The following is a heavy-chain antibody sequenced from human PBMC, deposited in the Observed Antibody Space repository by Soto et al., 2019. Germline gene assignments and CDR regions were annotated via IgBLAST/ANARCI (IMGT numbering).Heavy chain of an antibody. J-gene: IGHJ5*02. CDR2: IYYSGST. D-gene: IGHD3-10*01. Sequence: SETLSLTCTVSGGSISSGGYYWSWIRQHPGKGPEWIGYIYYSGSTYYDPSLKSRVTISVDTSKNQFSLRLTSVTAADTAMYYCARFHYYGSGSSFDPWGQGSLVTVSS. V-gene: IGHV4-31*02. CDR1: GGSISSGGYY. CDR3: ARFHYYGSGSSFDP.